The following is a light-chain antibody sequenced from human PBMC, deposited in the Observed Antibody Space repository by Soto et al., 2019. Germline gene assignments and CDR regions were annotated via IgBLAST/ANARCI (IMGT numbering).Light chain of an antibody. V-gene: IGLV2-14*01. Sequence: QSALTQPASVSGSPGQSITISCTGSSSDVGGYNYVSWDQQHPGKAPKLMIYEVSNRPSGISNRFSGSKSGNTASLTLSGLQAEDEADYYCSSYTSSSTLVFGGGTKVTVL. CDR3: SSYTSSSTLV. J-gene: IGLJ2*01. CDR2: EVS. CDR1: SSDVGGYNY.